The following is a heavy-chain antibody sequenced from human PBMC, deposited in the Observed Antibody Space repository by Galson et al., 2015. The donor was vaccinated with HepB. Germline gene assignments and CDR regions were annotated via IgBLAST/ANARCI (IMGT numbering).Heavy chain of an antibody. CDR1: GYTLSSYG. CDR2: ISGYDGDT. Sequence: SVKVSCKASGYTLSSYGISWVRQARGQGLEWMGWISGYDGDTKYAQTFQGRVTMTTDTSTNTAYMELRSLRSDDTAVYYCAKDRPVALDAGMIVEYIYGMDVWGQGTTVTVSS. J-gene: IGHJ6*02. V-gene: IGHV1-18*04. CDR3: AKDRPVALDAGMIVEYIYGMDV. D-gene: IGHD2-21*01.